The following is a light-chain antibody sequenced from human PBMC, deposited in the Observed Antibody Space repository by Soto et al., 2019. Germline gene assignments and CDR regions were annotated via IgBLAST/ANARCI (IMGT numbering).Light chain of an antibody. V-gene: IGKV3-11*01. J-gene: IGKJ3*01. CDR2: AAS. Sequence: EIVLTQSPATLSLSPGERATLSCRASQSVTNYLAWYQQKPGQAPTLLIYAASNRAPGIRARFSGSGSRADFTLTISSLEPEVFGVYYCQQRSNWPFPFGPGTKVDI. CDR1: QSVTNY. CDR3: QQRSNWPFP.